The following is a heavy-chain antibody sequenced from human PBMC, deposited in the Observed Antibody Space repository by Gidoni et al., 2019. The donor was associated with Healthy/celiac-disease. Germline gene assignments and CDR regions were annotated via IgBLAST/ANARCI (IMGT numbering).Heavy chain of an antibody. Sequence: EVQLVESGGGLVQPGGSLRLSCAASGFTFSSYWMSWVRQDPGKGLEWVANIKQDGSEKYYVDSVKGRFTISRDNAKNSLYLQMNSLRAEDTAVYYCARDSRGGGGRLTSDYWGQGTLVTVSS. CDR2: IKQDGSEK. J-gene: IGHJ4*02. V-gene: IGHV3-7*01. CDR3: ARDSRGGGGRLTSDY. D-gene: IGHD2-15*01. CDR1: GFTFSSYW.